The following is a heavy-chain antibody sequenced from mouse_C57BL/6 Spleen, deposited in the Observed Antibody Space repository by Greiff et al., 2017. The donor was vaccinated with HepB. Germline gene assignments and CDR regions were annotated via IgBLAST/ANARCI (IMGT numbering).Heavy chain of an antibody. CDR3: ARRDYHGGAWFAY. J-gene: IGHJ3*01. CDR1: GYTFTGYW. D-gene: IGHD1-1*01. Sequence: QVQLQQSGAELMKPGASVKLSCKATGYTFTGYWIEWVKQRPGHGLEWIGEILPGSGSTNYNEKFKGKATFTADTSSNTAYMQLRSLTTEDSAIYYCARRDYHGGAWFAYWGQGTLVTVSA. CDR2: ILPGSGST. V-gene: IGHV1-9*01.